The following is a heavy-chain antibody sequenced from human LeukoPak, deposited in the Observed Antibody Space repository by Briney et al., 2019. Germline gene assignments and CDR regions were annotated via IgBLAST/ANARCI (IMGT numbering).Heavy chain of an antibody. CDR1: GFTFSNYW. Sequence: GGSLRLSCAASGFTFSNYWMSWVRQAPGKGLEWVANINQDGSIKYYVDSVKGRFTISRDNAKNSLYLQVNSLRAEDTVVYYCARIGYSSSSIDYWGQGTLVIVSS. CDR2: INQDGSIK. D-gene: IGHD6-6*01. J-gene: IGHJ4*02. CDR3: ARIGYSSSSIDY. V-gene: IGHV3-7*01.